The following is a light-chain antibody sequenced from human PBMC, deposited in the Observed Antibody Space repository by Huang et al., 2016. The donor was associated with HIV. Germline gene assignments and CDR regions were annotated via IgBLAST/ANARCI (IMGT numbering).Light chain of an antibody. CDR3: QQYGGSPLFT. Sequence: EIVLTQSPDTLSLSPGARATLYCRASHSVSSKFFTWYQQKPGQSPRLLIYGAARRATSNPDRVSGSGSGTDFTLTITRLEPEYFAVYYCQQYGGSPLFTFGPGTKVDIK. CDR2: GAA. CDR1: HSVSSKF. V-gene: IGKV3-20*01. J-gene: IGKJ3*01.